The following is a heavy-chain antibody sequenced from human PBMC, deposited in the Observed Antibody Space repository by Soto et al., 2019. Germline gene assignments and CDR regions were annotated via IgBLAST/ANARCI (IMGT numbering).Heavy chain of an antibody. CDR2: IGTAGDT. D-gene: IGHD2-2*01. V-gene: IGHV3-13*01. J-gene: IGHJ5*02. Sequence: GGSLRLSCAASGFTFSSYDMHWVRQATGKGLEWVSAIGTAGDTYYPGSVKGRFTISRENAKNSLYLQMNSLRAEDTAVYYCARAKSRGVVPAAMLTLGWFDPWGQGTLVTVSS. CDR3: ARAKSRGVVPAAMLTLGWFDP. CDR1: GFTFSSYD.